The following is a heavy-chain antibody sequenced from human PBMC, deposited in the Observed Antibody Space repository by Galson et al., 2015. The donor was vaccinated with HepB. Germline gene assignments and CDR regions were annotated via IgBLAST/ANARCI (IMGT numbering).Heavy chain of an antibody. Sequence: SLRLSCAASGFTFSSYGMHWVRQAPGKGLEWVAVISYDGSNKYYADSVKGRFTISRDNSKNTLYLQMNSLRAEDTAVYYCARKIAVAGYFDYWGQGTLVTVSS. V-gene: IGHV3-30*03. CDR2: ISYDGSNK. CDR1: GFTFSSYG. D-gene: IGHD6-19*01. CDR3: ARKIAVAGYFDY. J-gene: IGHJ4*02.